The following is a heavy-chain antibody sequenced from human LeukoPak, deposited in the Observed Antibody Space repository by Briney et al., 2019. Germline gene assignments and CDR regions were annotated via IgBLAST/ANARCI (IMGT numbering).Heavy chain of an antibody. CDR2: ISYDGSNK. Sequence: GGSLRLSCAASGFILSDYNMHWVRQAPGKGLEWVAVISYDGSNKYYADSVKGRFTISRDNSKNTLYLQMNSLRAEDTAVYYCARDQTGFCSGSCCLGSTFDYWGQGTLVTVSS. CDR3: ARDQTGFCSGSCCLGSTFDY. V-gene: IGHV3-30*04. D-gene: IGHD2-15*01. CDR1: GFILSDYN. J-gene: IGHJ4*02.